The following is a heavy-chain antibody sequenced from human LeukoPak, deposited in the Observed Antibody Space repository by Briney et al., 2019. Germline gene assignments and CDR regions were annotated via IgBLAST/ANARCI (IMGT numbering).Heavy chain of an antibody. CDR3: ARIHPNGGESFDS. D-gene: IGHD2-8*01. CDR2: VYYNGNT. J-gene: IGHJ4*02. CDR1: GGSLDNYY. Sequence: PSETLSLTCTVSGGSLDNYYWSWIRQPPGKVLEWMGYVYYNGNTNYKPSLRSRVTMSVDTSKNQFFLKLASVAAADTAVYYCARIHPNGGESFDSWGQGALVTVSS. V-gene: IGHV4-59*13.